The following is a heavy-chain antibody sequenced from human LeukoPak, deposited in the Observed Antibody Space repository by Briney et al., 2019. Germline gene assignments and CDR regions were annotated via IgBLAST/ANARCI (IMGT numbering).Heavy chain of an antibody. CDR2: ISTSGSTI. Sequence: GGSLRLSCAASGFTFSDYYMSWIRQAPGKGLEWVSYISTSGSTIYYADSVKGRFTMSKDNAKNLLYLQMNSLRAEDTAVYDCAGEAGGWFDPWGQGTLVTVSS. V-gene: IGHV3-11*01. J-gene: IGHJ5*02. CDR1: GFTFSDYY. CDR3: AGEAGGWFDP. D-gene: IGHD2-15*01.